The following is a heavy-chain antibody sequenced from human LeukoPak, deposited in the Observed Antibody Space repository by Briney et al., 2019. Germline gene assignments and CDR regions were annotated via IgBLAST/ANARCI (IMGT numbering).Heavy chain of an antibody. CDR3: ARGSGWLQQIASFDY. V-gene: IGHV4-38-2*02. Sequence: SETLSLTCTVSGYSISSGYYWGWIRQPPGKGLEWIGSIYHSGSTYYNPSLKSRVTISVDRSENQFSLKLSSVTAADTAVYYCARGSGWLQQIASFDYWGQGTLVTVSS. D-gene: IGHD5-24*01. J-gene: IGHJ4*02. CDR1: GYSISSGYY. CDR2: IYHSGST.